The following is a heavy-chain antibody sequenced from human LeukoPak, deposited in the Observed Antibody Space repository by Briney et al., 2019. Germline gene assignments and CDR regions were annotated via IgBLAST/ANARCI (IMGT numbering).Heavy chain of an antibody. D-gene: IGHD6-6*01. CDR1: GFTFSSYA. CDR2: ISYDGSNK. CDR3: AREAALGHIDY. V-gene: IGHV3-30*04. Sequence: GGSLRLSCAASGFTFSSYAMHWVRQAPGKGLEWVAVISYDGSNKYYADSVKGRFTISRDNSKNTLYLQMSSLRAEDTAVYYCAREAALGHIDYWGQGTLVTVSS. J-gene: IGHJ4*02.